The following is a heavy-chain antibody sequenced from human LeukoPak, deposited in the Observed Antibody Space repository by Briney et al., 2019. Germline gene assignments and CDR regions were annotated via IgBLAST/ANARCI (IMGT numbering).Heavy chain of an antibody. D-gene: IGHD3-22*01. Sequence: ASVKVSCKASGYTFTSYGISWVRQAPGQGLEWMGWISAYNDKTNYAQKLQGRVTMTTDTSPSTAYIELRSLRSDDTAVYYCARDPVTYYYDSSGYPSASWFDPWGQGTLVTVSS. CDR2: ISAYNDKT. V-gene: IGHV1-18*01. CDR3: ARDPVTYYYDSSGYPSASWFDP. J-gene: IGHJ5*02. CDR1: GYTFTSYG.